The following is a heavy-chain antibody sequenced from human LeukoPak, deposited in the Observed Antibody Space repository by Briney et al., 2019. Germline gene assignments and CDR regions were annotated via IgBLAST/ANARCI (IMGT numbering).Heavy chain of an antibody. Sequence: ASVKVSCRASGYXFTSYFIHWVRQAPGQGHEWMGIFSPSGGSTSFAQRFQGRVTMTRDTSTSTVYMELSSLRSEDTAVYYCARHSSGGRYLDYWGQGTLVTVSS. CDR2: FSPSGGST. D-gene: IGHD2-15*01. CDR3: ARHSSGGRYLDY. V-gene: IGHV1-46*01. CDR1: GYXFTSYF. J-gene: IGHJ4*02.